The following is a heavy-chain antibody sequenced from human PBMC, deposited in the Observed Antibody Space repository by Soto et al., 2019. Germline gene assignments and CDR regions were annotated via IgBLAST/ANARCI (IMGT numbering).Heavy chain of an antibody. CDR3: ARNTWQQPRDYYYGMDV. CDR1: GFTFSNYA. J-gene: IGHJ6*02. V-gene: IGHV3-30-3*01. Sequence: GGSLRLSCAASGFTFSNYAMHWVRQAPGKGLEWVAVISYDGGNKYYADSVKGRLTISRDNSKNTLYLQMNGLRAEDTAVYYCARNTWQQPRDYYYGMDVWGQGTTVTVSS. CDR2: ISYDGGNK. D-gene: IGHD6-13*01.